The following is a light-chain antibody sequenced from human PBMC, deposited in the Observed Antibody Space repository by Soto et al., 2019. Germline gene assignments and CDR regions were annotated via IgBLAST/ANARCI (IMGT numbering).Light chain of an antibody. Sequence: EIVMTQSPDTLSVSPGERATLSCRASQSVSTNVAWYQQKPGQAPRLLIYGASARATGTPARFSGSGSGTEFTLTISSLQSEDFAVYYCQHYTAFGQGTKVEIK. J-gene: IGKJ1*01. V-gene: IGKV3-15*01. CDR3: QHYTA. CDR2: GAS. CDR1: QSVSTN.